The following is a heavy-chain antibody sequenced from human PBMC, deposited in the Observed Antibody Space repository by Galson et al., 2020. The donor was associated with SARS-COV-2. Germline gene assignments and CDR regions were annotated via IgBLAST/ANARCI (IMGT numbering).Heavy chain of an antibody. J-gene: IGHJ4*02. V-gene: IGHV3-7*01. CDR1: GFTFSTNW. CDR2: INEDGSKM. Sequence: QLGESLKISCAASGFTFSTNWMSWVRQAPGKGLQWVANINEDGSKMYYLDSVEGRFTISRDNAKNSLYLQMNSLGAEDTAVYYCASHGSGYVDWGQGTLVTVSS. D-gene: IGHD5-12*01. CDR3: ASHGSGYVD.